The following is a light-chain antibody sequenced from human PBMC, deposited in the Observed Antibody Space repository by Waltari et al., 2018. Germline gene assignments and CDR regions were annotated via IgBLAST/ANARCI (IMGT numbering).Light chain of an antibody. CDR3: AAWDDGLSGPV. Sequence: QSVLTQPPSVSGTPGQGVTIPCSGRSSNIGTTYVYWYQQLPRTAPNLLIFRNDQRPSGVPDRFSASKSGTSASLAISGLRSEDEADYYCAAWDDGLSGPVFGGGTKLTVL. V-gene: IGLV1-47*01. CDR1: SSNIGTTY. CDR2: RND. J-gene: IGLJ3*02.